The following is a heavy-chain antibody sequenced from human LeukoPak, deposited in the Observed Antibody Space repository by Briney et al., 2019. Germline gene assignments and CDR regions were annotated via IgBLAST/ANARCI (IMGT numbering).Heavy chain of an antibody. V-gene: IGHV4-30-2*01. J-gene: IGHJ6*02. CDR1: GGSFSSGGLC. CDR3: AGDSRHRSVGAPYYYDGMDV. CDR2: IYHSGST. Sequence: PWETLCLTCAVSGGSFSSGGLCWGCIRQPQGMGLVWVGYIYHSGSTYYNPSLKSRVTISVDRFKNQTSLKLSSVTAADTAVYDCAGDSRHRSVGAPYYYDGMDVWGQGTTVTVSS.